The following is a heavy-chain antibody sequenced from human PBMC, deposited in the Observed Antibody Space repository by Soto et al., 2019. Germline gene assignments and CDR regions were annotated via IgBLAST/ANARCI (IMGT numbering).Heavy chain of an antibody. CDR3: ARRYGDYFDF. J-gene: IGHJ4*02. V-gene: IGHV4-59*08. CDR1: GGSISSDY. D-gene: IGHD4-17*01. Sequence: SETLSLTCTVSGGSISSDYWSWIRQPPGKGLEWIGYIYYSGSTNYNPSLKSRVTISVATSKNQFSLKLSSVTAADTAVYYCARRYGDYFDFWGQGTLVTVSS. CDR2: IYYSGST.